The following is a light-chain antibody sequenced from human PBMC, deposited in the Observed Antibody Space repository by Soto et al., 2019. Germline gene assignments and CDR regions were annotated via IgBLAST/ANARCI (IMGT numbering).Light chain of an antibody. CDR2: DTN. CDR3: LISSRNIVV. Sequence: QAVVTQEPSLTVSPGGTVTVTCGSSTGTVTSGHFPYWFQQKPGQAPRTLIYDTNNKYSWTPARFSGSLHGGKAALTLSGARPEDEADYYCLISSRNIVVFGGGTKVTVL. J-gene: IGLJ2*01. V-gene: IGLV7-46*01. CDR1: TGTVTSGHF.